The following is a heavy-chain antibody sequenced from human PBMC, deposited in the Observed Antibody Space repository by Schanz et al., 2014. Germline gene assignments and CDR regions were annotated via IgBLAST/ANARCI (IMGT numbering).Heavy chain of an antibody. CDR3: ARGIITMVRGGDVGACDS. CDR1: GFTFRSYG. CDR2: ISYDGSSK. V-gene: IGHV3-33*01. J-gene: IGHJ3*02. D-gene: IGHD3-10*01. Sequence: QVQLVESGGGVVQPGRSLRLSCAASGFTFRSYGMHWVRQAPGKGLEWVALISYDGSSKNHADSVQGRFTISRDNSKNALYLQMDSLRAEDTAVYYCARGIITMVRGGDVGACDSWGQGTMVTVSS.